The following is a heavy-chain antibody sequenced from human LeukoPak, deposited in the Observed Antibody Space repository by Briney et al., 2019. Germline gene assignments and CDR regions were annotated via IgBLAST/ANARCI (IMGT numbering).Heavy chain of an antibody. V-gene: IGHV3-73*01. CDR2: IRSKTNIYAT. CDR1: GFTFSGSA. Sequence: HPGGSLKLSCAASGFTFSGSAIHWVRQASGKGLEWVGRIRSKTNIYATAYAASVKGRFTISRDDSKNTAYLQMNSLQPEDTAVYYCTTSGSSYVMQSELFDYWGQGTLVTVSS. J-gene: IGHJ4*02. D-gene: IGHD1-26*01. CDR3: TTSGSSYVMQSELFDY.